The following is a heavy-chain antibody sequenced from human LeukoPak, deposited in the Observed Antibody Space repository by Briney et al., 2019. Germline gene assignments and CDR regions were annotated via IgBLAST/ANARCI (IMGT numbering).Heavy chain of an antibody. J-gene: IGHJ4*02. CDR2: IIPILGIA. D-gene: IGHD6-13*01. Sequence: ASVKVSCKASGGTFSSYAISWVRQAPGQGLEWMGRIIPILGIANYAQKSQGRVTITADKSTSTAYMELSSLRSEDTAVYYCARGRAAAGYYFDYWGQGTLVTVSS. CDR3: ARGRAAAGYYFDY. CDR1: GGTFSSYA. V-gene: IGHV1-69*04.